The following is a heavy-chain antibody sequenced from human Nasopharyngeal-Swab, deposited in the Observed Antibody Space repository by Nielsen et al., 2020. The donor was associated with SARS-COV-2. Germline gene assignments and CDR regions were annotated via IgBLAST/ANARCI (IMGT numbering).Heavy chain of an antibody. V-gene: IGHV3-33*01. CDR3: ARDIEEYSYGYPNFDY. Sequence: GASLQISCAASGFTFSSYGMHWVRQAPGKGLEWVAVIWYDGSNKYYADSVKGRFTISRDNSKNTLYLQMNSLRAEDTAVYYCARDIEEYSYGYPNFDYWGQGTLVTISS. CDR1: GFTFSSYG. D-gene: IGHD5-18*01. J-gene: IGHJ4*02. CDR2: IWYDGSNK.